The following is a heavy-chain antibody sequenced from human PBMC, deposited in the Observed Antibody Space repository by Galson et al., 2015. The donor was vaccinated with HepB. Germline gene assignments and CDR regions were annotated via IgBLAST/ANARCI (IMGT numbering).Heavy chain of an antibody. Sequence: SLRLSCAASGFTFSSYGMHWVRQAPGKGLEWVAVISYDGSNKYYADSVKGRFTISRDNSKNTLYLQMNSLRAEDTAVYYCARVGENCGGDCSYSFDYWGQGTLFTVSS. D-gene: IGHD2-21*02. J-gene: IGHJ4*02. CDR1: GFTFSSYG. CDR2: ISYDGSNK. CDR3: ARVGENCGGDCSYSFDY. V-gene: IGHV3-30*03.